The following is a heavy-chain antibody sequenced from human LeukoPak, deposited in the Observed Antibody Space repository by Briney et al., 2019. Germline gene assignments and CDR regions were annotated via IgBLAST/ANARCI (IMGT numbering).Heavy chain of an antibody. J-gene: IGHJ4*02. Sequence: LSLTCAVYGGSFSGYYWSWIRQAPGKGLEWVSYISVSGGVRSYADSVKGRFTISRDDARNSLYLQMNSLKDEDTAVYYCARDRGYFYDQLDYWGQGTLVTVSS. V-gene: IGHV3-11*04. D-gene: IGHD2/OR15-2a*01. CDR2: ISVSGGVR. CDR1: GGSFSGYY. CDR3: ARDRGYFYDQLDY.